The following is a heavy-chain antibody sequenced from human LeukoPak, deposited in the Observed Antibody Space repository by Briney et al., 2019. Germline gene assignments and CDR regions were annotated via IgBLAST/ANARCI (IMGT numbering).Heavy chain of an antibody. Sequence: PSETLSLTCAVSGASISSYYWSWIRQPPGKGLEWIGYIYYSGSTNYNPSLKSRVTISVDTSKNQFSLKLSSVTAADTAVYYCASSLSPEDAFDIWGQGTMVTVSS. CDR1: GASISSYY. CDR2: IYYSGST. D-gene: IGHD1-14*01. J-gene: IGHJ3*02. V-gene: IGHV4-59*01. CDR3: ASSLSPEDAFDI.